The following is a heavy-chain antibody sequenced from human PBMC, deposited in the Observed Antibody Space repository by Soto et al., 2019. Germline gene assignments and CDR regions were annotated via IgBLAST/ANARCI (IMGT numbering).Heavy chain of an antibody. CDR1: GGSISSYY. CDR2: IYYSGST. Sequence: SETLSLTCTVSGGSISSYYWSWIRQPPGKGLEWIGYIYYSGSTNYNPSLKSRVTISVDTSKNQFSLKLSSVTAADTAVYYCARMRGSGSYYGVGRFDPWGQGTLVTVSS. CDR3: ARMRGSGSYYGVGRFDP. D-gene: IGHD3-10*01. J-gene: IGHJ5*02. V-gene: IGHV4-59*01.